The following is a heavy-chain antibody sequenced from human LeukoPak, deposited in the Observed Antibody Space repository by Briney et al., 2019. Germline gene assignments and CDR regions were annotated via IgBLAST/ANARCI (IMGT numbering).Heavy chain of an antibody. V-gene: IGHV4-34*01. CDR2: INHSGST. Sequence: PSETLSLTCAVYGGSFSGYYWSWIRQPPGKGLEWIGEINHSGSTNYNPPLKSRVTISVDTSKNHFSLKLSSVTAADTAVYYCARRGGGYWGQGTLVTVSS. J-gene: IGHJ4*02. CDR3: ARRGGGY. CDR1: GGSFSGYY. D-gene: IGHD3-16*01.